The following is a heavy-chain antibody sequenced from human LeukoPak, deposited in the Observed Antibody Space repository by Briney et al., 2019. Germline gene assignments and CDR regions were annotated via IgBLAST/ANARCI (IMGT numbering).Heavy chain of an antibody. CDR2: IIPIFGTA. J-gene: IGHJ6*03. V-gene: IGHV1-69*13. CDR1: GGTFSSYA. D-gene: IGHD5-24*01. Sequence: ASVKVSCKASGGTFSSYAISWVRQAPGQGLEWMGGIIPIFGTANYAQKFQGRVTITADESTSTAYTELSSLRSEDTAVYYCARDLGDGYNSWYYYMDVWGKGTTVTISS. CDR3: ARDLGDGYNSWYYYMDV.